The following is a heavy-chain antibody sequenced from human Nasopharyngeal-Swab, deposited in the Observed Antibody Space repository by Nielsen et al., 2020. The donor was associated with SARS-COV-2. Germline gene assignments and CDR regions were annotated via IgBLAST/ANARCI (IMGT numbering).Heavy chain of an antibody. CDR3: ARDSGRRRNDYGNSRHAFDI. Sequence: SVKVSCKASGDTFISYAFSWMRQAPGQGLEWVGGIIPISGTAHYAQKFQGRVTITADKPTSTAYMDLTSLRSDDTAVYYCARDSGRRRNDYGNSRHAFDIWGQGTLVTVSS. CDR1: GDTFISYA. CDR2: IIPISGTA. V-gene: IGHV1-69*06. J-gene: IGHJ3*02. D-gene: IGHD4-17*01.